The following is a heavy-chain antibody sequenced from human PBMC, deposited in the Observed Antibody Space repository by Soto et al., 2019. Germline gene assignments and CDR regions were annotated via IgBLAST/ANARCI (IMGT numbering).Heavy chain of an antibody. J-gene: IGHJ5*02. V-gene: IGHV1-18*04. CDR3: ARDLYVPADLFLRRTWLDP. D-gene: IGHD2-2*01. CDR2: ISAYNGNT. Sequence: GASVKVSCKASGYTFTSYGISWVRQAPGQGLEWMGWISAYNGNTNYAQKLQGRVTMTTDTSTSTAYMELRSLRSDDTAVYYCARDLYVPADLFLRRTWLDPWGQGTLVTVSS. CDR1: GYTFTSYG.